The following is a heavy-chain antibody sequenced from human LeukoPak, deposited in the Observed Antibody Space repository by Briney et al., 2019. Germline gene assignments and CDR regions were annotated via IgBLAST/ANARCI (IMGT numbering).Heavy chain of an antibody. D-gene: IGHD3-16*02. J-gene: IGHJ4*02. V-gene: IGHV3-23*01. Sequence: GGSLRLSCAASGFTFSTYAMSWVRQAPGKGLQWVSVISGSGSSTYYADSVKGRFTISRDNSKNTLYLQMNSLRAEDTAVYYCAKVVDAWGVRLGELSLWGQGTLVTVSS. CDR1: GFTFSTYA. CDR3: AKVVDAWGVRLGELSL. CDR2: ISGSGSST.